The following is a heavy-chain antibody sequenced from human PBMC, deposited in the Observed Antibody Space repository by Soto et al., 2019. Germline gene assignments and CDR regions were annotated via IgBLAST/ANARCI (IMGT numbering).Heavy chain of an antibody. CDR3: AKIRWTISLQEEDAI. D-gene: IGHD2-15*01. Sequence: QVQLVQSGAEVKKPGSSVKVSCKSSGGTFGSYAISWVRQAPGQGLEWMGGVIPIFGTPHYAQKFHGRVTITADIPTSKAYLELSSVKSADTAVYYCAKIRWTISLQEEDAIWGQGTLVTVSS. CDR2: VIPIFGTP. CDR1: GGTFGSYA. J-gene: IGHJ4*02. V-gene: IGHV1-69*06.